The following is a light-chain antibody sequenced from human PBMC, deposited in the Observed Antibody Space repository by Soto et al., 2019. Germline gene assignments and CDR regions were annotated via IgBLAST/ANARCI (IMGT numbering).Light chain of an antibody. CDR3: QQSYSTPWT. CDR2: AAS. CDR1: QSIGSN. J-gene: IGKJ1*01. Sequence: DIQMTQSPSSLSASVGDRVTLTCRASQSIGSNLNWYQQKPGKAPKFLIYAASSLQSGVPSRFSGSGSGTDFTLTITSLQPEDFATYFCQQSYSTPWTFGQGTKVEIK. V-gene: IGKV1-39*01.